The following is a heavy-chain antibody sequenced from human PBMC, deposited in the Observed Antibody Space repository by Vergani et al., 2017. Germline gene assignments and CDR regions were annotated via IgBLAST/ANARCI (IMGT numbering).Heavy chain of an antibody. J-gene: IGHJ4*02. V-gene: IGHV3-23*01. CDR3: AKDYNIMGALHY. CDR1: GFTFSSYA. CDR2: ISGSGGRT. Sequence: EVQLLESGGGLVQPGGSLRLSCAASGFTFSSYAMSWVRQAPGKGLEWVSVISGSGGRTYYADSVTGRFTISRDNSKNTLFLQLKTLRAEDTGVYYCAKDYNIMGALHYWGQGTLVAVSS. D-gene: IGHD5-12*01.